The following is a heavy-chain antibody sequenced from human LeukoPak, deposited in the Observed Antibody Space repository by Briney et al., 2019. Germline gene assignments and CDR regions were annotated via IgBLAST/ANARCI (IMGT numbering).Heavy chain of an antibody. D-gene: IGHD3-10*01. Sequence: SETLSLTCAVYGGSFSGYYWSWIRQPPGKGLEWIGEINHSGSTNYNPSLKSRVTISVDTSKNQFSLKLSSVTAADTAVYYCARHARYYGSGSTRGPNYYYYYMDVWGKGTTVTISS. CDR2: INHSGST. CDR1: GGSFSGYY. CDR3: ARHARYYGSGSTRGPNYYYYYMDV. J-gene: IGHJ6*03. V-gene: IGHV4-34*01.